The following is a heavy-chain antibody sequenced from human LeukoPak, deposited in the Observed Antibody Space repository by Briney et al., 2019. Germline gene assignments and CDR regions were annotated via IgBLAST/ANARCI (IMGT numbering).Heavy chain of an antibody. CDR2: IYYSGST. Sequence: SETLSLTCTVSGGSISSSSYYWGWIRQPPGKGLEWIGSIYYSGSTYYNPSLKSRVTICVDTSKNQFSLKLSSVTAADTAVYYCARGMGYTSRFDYWGQGTLVTVSS. V-gene: IGHV4-39*01. CDR3: ARGMGYTSRFDY. D-gene: IGHD6-13*01. J-gene: IGHJ4*02. CDR1: GGSISSSSYY.